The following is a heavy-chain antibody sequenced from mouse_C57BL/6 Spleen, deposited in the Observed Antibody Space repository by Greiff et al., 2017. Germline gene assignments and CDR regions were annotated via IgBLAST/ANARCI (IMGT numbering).Heavy chain of an antibody. J-gene: IGHJ4*01. CDR2: IYPGDGDT. CDR3: ARLTGAPYYAMDY. Sequence: QVQLQQSGAELVKPGASVKISCKASGYAFSSYWMNWVKQRPGKGLEWIGQIYPGDGDTNSNGKFKGKATLTADKSSSTAYMQLSSLTSEDSAVYFCARLTGAPYYAMDYWGQGTSVTVSS. D-gene: IGHD4-1*01. V-gene: IGHV1-80*01. CDR1: GYAFSSYW.